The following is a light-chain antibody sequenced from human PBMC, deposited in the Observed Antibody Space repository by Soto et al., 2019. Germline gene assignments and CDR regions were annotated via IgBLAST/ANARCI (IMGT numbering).Light chain of an antibody. CDR3: QQSFSFPAT. CDR2: AAS. Sequence: IQMTQSPSSLSASVGDRVTITCRASQSISDSLNWYQHKPGTAPKLLIYAASSLQSGVPSRFSGGGSGTDFTLTISSLQPEDFVTYFCQQSFSFPATFGGGTKVDIK. CDR1: QSISDS. J-gene: IGKJ4*01. V-gene: IGKV1-39*01.